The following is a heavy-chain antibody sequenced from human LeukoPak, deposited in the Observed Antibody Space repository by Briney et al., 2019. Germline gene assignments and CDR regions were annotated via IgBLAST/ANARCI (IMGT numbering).Heavy chain of an antibody. CDR1: GFTFSNYW. V-gene: IGHV3-7*05. D-gene: IGHD4-17*01. CDR2: IKQDGSEK. J-gene: IGHJ4*02. CDR3: ARDKSYGDSEDY. Sequence: PGGSLRLSCAASGFTFSNYWTSWVRQAPGKGLEWVANIKQDGSEKYFVDSVKGRFTISRDNAKNSLFLQMNSLRVEDTAVYYCARDKSYGDSEDYWGQGTLVTVSS.